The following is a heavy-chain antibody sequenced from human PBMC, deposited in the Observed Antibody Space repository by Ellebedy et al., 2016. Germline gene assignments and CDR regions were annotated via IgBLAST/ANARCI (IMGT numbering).Heavy chain of an antibody. J-gene: IGHJ4*02. D-gene: IGHD2-15*01. CDR2: ISFDGYTQ. CDR1: GFTFSSYP. CDR3: ARDRGACSGDRCYSRGSFDY. V-gene: IGHV3-30-3*01. Sequence: GGSLRLSCAASGFTFSSYPMHWVRQTPGKGLEWVTIISFDGYTQNYADSVKGRFTVSRDKSKNTLYLQMSSLRPEATAVYYCARDRGACSGDRCYSRGSFDYWGQGTLVTVSS.